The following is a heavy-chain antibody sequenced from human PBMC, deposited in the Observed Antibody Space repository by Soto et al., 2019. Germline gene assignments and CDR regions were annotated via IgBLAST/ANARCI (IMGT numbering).Heavy chain of an antibody. Sequence: SVKVSLRGSCYTFSSWGISWVRQAPVQGLEWMGWISAYNGNTNYAQKLQGRVTMTTDTSTSTAYMELRSLRSDDTAVYYCARDATITMVRGVISNFDYWGQGTLVTVYS. CDR2: ISAYNGNT. J-gene: IGHJ4*02. CDR3: ARDATITMVRGVISNFDY. D-gene: IGHD3-10*01. V-gene: IGHV1-18*01. CDR1: CYTFSSWG.